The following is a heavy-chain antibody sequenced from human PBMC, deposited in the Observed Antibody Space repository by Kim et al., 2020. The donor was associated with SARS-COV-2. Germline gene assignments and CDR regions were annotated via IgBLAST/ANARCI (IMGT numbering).Heavy chain of an antibody. CDR3: ARGGVSMVGNYALLGYFYGLDV. CDR2: VNYRGST. V-gene: IGHV4-34*01. D-gene: IGHD3-10*01. CDR1: DESFSRYY. J-gene: IGHJ6*02. Sequence: SETLSLTCGVKDESFSRYYWSWVRQPPGKGLEWIGEVNYRGSTNYKSSLKSRVIISVDTSKNQVSLKLNSVTAADTAVYYCARGGVSMVGNYALLGYFYGLDVWGQGTTVTVSS.